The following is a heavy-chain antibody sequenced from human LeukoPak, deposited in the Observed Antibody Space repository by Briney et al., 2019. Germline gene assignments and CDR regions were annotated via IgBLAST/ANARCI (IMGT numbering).Heavy chain of an antibody. CDR3: ARRLRPYYGSGNYYNSDASDI. CDR2: IYPGDSDT. V-gene: IGHV5-51*01. CDR1: GYSFTSYW. D-gene: IGHD3-10*01. Sequence: GESLKISCKGSGYSFTSYWIGWVRQMPGKGLEWMGIIYPGDSDTRYSPSFQGQVTISADKSISTAYLQWSSLKASDTAMYYCARRLRPYYGSGNYYNSDASDIWGQGTMVTVSS. J-gene: IGHJ3*02.